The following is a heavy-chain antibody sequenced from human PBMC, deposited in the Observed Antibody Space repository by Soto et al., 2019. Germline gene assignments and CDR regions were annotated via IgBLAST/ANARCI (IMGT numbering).Heavy chain of an antibody. CDR2: IGTAGDT. Sequence: EVQLVESGGGSVQPGGSLRLSCAASGFTFSSYDMHWVRQATGKGLEWVSAIGTAGDTYYPGSVKGRFTISRENAKNSLYLQMNSLRAGDTAVYYCARGGYGDYAGLWYFDLWGRGTLVTVSS. CDR3: ARGGYGDYAGLWYFDL. J-gene: IGHJ2*01. D-gene: IGHD4-17*01. CDR1: GFTFSSYD. V-gene: IGHV3-13*01.